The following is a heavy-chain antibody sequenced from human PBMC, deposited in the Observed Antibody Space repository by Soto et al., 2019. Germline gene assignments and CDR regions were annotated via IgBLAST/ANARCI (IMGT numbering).Heavy chain of an antibody. CDR2: INPNSGGT. D-gene: IGHD3-10*01. CDR3: AREGVVSGSGSYYLYYYYYGMDV. Sequence: QVQLVQSGAEVKKPGASVKVSCKASGYTFTGYYMHWVRQAPGQGLEWMGWINPNSGGTNYAQKLQGGVTMTRNNAISTAYWGLSRLRSNDTAVYYCAREGVVSGSGSYYLYYYYYGMDVWGQGTTVTVSS. V-gene: IGHV1-2*02. CDR1: GYTFTGYY. J-gene: IGHJ6*02.